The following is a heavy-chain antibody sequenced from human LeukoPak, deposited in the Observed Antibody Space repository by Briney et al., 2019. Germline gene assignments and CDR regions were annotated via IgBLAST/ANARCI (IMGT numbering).Heavy chain of an antibody. CDR2: IKEDGSEK. CDR3: ARCRDGYKHFDY. V-gene: IGHV3-7*01. D-gene: IGHD5-24*01. CDR1: GFPFSSFW. J-gene: IGHJ4*02. Sequence: GGYLSLSFAAPGFPFSSFWMSWVRPPPGKGLGGVANIKEDGSEKYYVDSVKGRFTISRDNAKNSVYLQMNSLRAEDTAVYYCARCRDGYKHFDYWGQGTLVTVSA.